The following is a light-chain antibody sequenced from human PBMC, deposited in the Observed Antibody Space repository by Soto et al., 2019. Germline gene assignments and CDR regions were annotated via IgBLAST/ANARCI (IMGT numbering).Light chain of an antibody. J-gene: IGLJ2*01. CDR2: SNT. V-gene: IGLV3-27*01. CDR1: VLARKN. Sequence: SYELTQPSSVSVSPGQTARPTCSGKVLARKNARWFQHNPVQAPLLVIYSNTGRPSGIPERFSASTSGTTATLTISGAHVEDEADYYCYSAADDTGFFGGGTKVTVL. CDR3: YSAADDTGF.